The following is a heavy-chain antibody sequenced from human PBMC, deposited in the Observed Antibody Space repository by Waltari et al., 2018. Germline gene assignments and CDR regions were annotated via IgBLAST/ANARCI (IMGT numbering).Heavy chain of an antibody. D-gene: IGHD3-22*01. V-gene: IGHV4-31*03. J-gene: IGHJ4*02. CDR1: GGSISSGGYY. Sequence: QVQLKESGPGLVKPSKTLSLTCTVYGGSISSGGYYWRWSRQQPGQGLEWYGYIYYSWSTYYNPSLKSRVTISVDTSKNQFSLKLSSVTAADTAVYYCAREGLSGYSDYWGQGTLVTVSS. CDR3: AREGLSGYSDY. CDR2: IYYSWST.